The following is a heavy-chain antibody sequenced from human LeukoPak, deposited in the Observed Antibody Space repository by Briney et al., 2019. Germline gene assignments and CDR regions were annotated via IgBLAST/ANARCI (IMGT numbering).Heavy chain of an antibody. Sequence: GGSLRLSCAASGFTFSSYAMTWVRQAPGKGLEWVSTISGGGGSTYYADSVKGRFTISRDNAKNSLYLQMNSLRAEDTAVYYCAGSSSWDRLFDYWGQGTLVTVSS. D-gene: IGHD6-13*01. CDR1: GFTFSSYA. CDR2: ISGGGGST. CDR3: AGSSSWDRLFDY. J-gene: IGHJ4*02. V-gene: IGHV3-23*01.